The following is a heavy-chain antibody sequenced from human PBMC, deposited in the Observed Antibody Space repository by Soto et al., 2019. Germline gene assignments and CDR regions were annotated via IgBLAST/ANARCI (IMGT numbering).Heavy chain of an antibody. V-gene: IGHV4-30-4*01. CDR1: GGSISSGGYY. Sequence: QVQLQESGPGLVKPSQTLSLTCAVSGGSISSGGYYWSWIRQPPGKGLEWIGYIFYSGDTYYSPSLPSRVSILVDTSKNQFSLKLSSVTAADTAVYYCATVTGNAFAIWGQGTMVIVSS. J-gene: IGHJ3*02. CDR3: ATVTGNAFAI. D-gene: IGHD1-20*01. CDR2: IFYSGDT.